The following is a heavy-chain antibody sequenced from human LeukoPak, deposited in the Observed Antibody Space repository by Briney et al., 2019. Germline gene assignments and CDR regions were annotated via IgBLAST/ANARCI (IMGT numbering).Heavy chain of an antibody. Sequence: GGSLRLSCAASGFTFSSYEMNWVRQAPGKGLEWVSYISSSGSTIYYADSVKGRFTNSRDNAKNSLYLQMNSLRAEDTAVYYCARGYVWGSYRYIDWGQGTLVTVSS. CDR2: ISSSGSTI. J-gene: IGHJ4*02. V-gene: IGHV3-48*03. CDR3: ARGYVWGSYRYID. CDR1: GFTFSSYE. D-gene: IGHD3-16*02.